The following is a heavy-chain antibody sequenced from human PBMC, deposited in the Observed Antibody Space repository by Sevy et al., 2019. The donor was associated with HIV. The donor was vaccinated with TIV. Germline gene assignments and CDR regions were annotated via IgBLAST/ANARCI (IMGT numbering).Heavy chain of an antibody. Sequence: ASAKVSCKVSGYTLTKLSMHWVRQAPGKGLEWMVGFDPEDGETIYAQKFQGRVTMTEDTSTDTAYMELSSLRSEDTAVYYCATPKYVGYDYESLDIWGQGTMVTVSS. CDR1: GYTLTKLS. CDR3: ATPKYVGYDYESLDI. CDR2: FDPEDGET. J-gene: IGHJ3*02. V-gene: IGHV1-24*01. D-gene: IGHD5-12*01.